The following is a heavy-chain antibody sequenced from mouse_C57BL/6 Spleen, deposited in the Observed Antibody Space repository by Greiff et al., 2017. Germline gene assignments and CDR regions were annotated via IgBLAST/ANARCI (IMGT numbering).Heavy chain of an antibody. Sequence: VKLVESGPGLVQPSQSLSITCTVSGFSLTSYGVHWVRQSPGKGLEWLGVIWSGGSPDYNAAFISRLSISKDNSKSQVFFKMNSLQADDTAIYYCARNNYFDYWGQGTTLTVSS. J-gene: IGHJ2*01. V-gene: IGHV2-2*01. CDR1: GFSLTSYG. CDR2: IWSGGSP. CDR3: ARNNYFDY.